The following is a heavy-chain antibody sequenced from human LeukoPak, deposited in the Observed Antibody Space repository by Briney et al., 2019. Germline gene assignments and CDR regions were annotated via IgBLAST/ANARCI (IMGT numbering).Heavy chain of an antibody. D-gene: IGHD1-26*01. CDR3: ARGGSYLSAFDI. Sequence: GGSLRLSCAASGFTFSSYEMNWVRQAPGKGLEWVSYISSSGSTIYYADSVKGRFTISRDNAKNSLYLQMNSLRAEDTAAYYCARGGSYLSAFDIWGQGTMVTVSS. CDR1: GFTFSSYE. J-gene: IGHJ3*02. V-gene: IGHV3-48*03. CDR2: ISSSGSTI.